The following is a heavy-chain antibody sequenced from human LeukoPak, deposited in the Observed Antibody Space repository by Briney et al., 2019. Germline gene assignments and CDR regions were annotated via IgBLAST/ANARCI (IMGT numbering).Heavy chain of an antibody. CDR3: ARVLGGSSGYFDY. V-gene: IGHV3-74*01. J-gene: IGHJ4*02. CDR2: INTDGSTT. CDR1: GITFNNYA. D-gene: IGHD1-26*01. Sequence: GGSLRLSCAASGITFNNYAMSWVRQAPGKGLVWVSHINTDGSTTRYADSVKGRFTISRDNAKNTVYLQMNTLRAEDTAVYYCARVLGGSSGYFDYWGQGTLVTVSS.